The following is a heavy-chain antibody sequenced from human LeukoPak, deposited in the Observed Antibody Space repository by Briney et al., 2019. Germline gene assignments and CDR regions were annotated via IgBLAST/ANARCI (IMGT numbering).Heavy chain of an antibody. J-gene: IGHJ5*02. CDR1: GYTFTSYA. CDR3: AREGVYCSGGSCYSDDWFDP. V-gene: IGHV1-3*01. CDR2: IIAGNGNT. D-gene: IGHD2-15*01. Sequence: GASVKVSCKASGYTFTSYAIHWVRQAPGQSLEWMGWIIAGNGNTKYSQKFQGRVTITRDTSASTAYMELSSLRSEDTAVYYCAREGVYCSGGSCYSDDWFDPWGQGTLVTVSS.